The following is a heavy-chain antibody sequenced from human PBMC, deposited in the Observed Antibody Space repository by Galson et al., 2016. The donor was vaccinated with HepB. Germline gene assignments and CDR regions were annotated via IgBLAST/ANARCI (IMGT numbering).Heavy chain of an antibody. D-gene: IGHD6-19*01. Sequence: SETLSLTCTVSGGSVSSSSSYWGWIRQPPGKGLVWIGSIYYSGTTYYKPSLKSRVTISVDTSKNQFSLTLNSVTAADTAVYYCAGLKRGFRGFARLAVAGPDYWGQGTLVTVSS. CDR3: AGLKRGFRGFARLAVAGPDY. J-gene: IGHJ4*02. CDR2: IYYSGTT. V-gene: IGHV4-39*01. CDR1: GGSVSSSSSY.